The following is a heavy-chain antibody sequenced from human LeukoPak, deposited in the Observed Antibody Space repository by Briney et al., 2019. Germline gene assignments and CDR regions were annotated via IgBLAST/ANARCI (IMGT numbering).Heavy chain of an antibody. CDR3: AREIGGGHHFFEH. Sequence: PGGALRLSCAGSGFTVSSSTMSWVRQAPGKGLEWVLYFYSDALDGITNYADSVKGRFTISRDNSQNTLYLQMNSLRVEDTATYYCAREIGGGHHFFEHWGQGTVVTVSS. J-gene: IGHJ4*02. CDR1: GFTVSSST. CDR2: FYSDALDGIT. V-gene: IGHV3-53*01. D-gene: IGHD1-26*01.